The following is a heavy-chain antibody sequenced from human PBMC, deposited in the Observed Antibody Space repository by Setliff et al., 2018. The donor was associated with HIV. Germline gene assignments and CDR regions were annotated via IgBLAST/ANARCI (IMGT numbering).Heavy chain of an antibody. CDR2: IHYSGIT. D-gene: IGHD2-15*01. CDR1: RDSINGHW. CDR3: ARGGEEDARRIFQH. J-gene: IGHJ1*01. V-gene: IGHV4-59*11. Sequence: PSETLSLTCTVSRDSINGHWWSWIRQPPGKGLEWTGSIHYSGITHYNPSLKSRLTMSVDTSKNQVSLKLTSVTAADTAVYYCARGGEEDARRIFQHWGQGTLVTVSS.